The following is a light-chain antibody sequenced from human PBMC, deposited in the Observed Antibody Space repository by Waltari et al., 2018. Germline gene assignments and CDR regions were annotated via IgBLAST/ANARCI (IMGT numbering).Light chain of an antibody. J-gene: IGLJ3*02. CDR2: GNS. CDR3: QSYDSSLSGQGV. CDR1: SSNIGAGYA. V-gene: IGLV1-40*01. Sequence: QSVLTQPPSVSGAPGQRVTISCTGSSSNIGAGYAVHWYQQLPGTAPKLLIYGNSNRPAGVPDRFSGSKSGTSASLAITGLQAEDEADYYGQSYDSSLSGQGVFGGGTKLTVL.